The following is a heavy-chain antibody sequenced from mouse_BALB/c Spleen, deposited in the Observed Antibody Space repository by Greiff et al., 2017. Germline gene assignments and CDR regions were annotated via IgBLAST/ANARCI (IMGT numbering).Heavy chain of an antibody. D-gene: IGHD2-4*01. V-gene: IGHV1S137*01. CDR2: ISTYYGDA. Sequence: VKLMESGAELVRPGVSVKISCKGSGYTFTDYAMHWVKQSHAKSLEWIGVISTYYGDASYNQKFKGKATMTVDKSSSTAYMELARLTSEDSAIYYCAREGIYYDYDGYFDYWGQGTTLTVSS. J-gene: IGHJ2*01. CDR3: AREGIYYDYDGYFDY. CDR1: GYTFTDYA.